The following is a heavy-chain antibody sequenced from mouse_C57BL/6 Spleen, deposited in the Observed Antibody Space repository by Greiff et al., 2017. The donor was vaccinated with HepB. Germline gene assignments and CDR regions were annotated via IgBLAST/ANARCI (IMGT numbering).Heavy chain of an antibody. J-gene: IGHJ4*01. D-gene: IGHD2-2*01. V-gene: IGHV7-3*01. CDR2: IRNKANGYTT. CDR3: VRYDGYGYYAMDY. Sequence: EVKLMESGGGLVQPGGSLSLSCAASGFTFTDYYMSWVRQPPGKALEWLGFIRNKANGYTTEYSASVKGRFTISRDNSQSILYLQMNALRAEDSATYYCVRYDGYGYYAMDYWGQGTSVTVSS. CDR1: GFTFTDYY.